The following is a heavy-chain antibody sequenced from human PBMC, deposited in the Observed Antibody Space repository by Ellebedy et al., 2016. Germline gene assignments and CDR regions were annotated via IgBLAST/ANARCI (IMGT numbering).Heavy chain of an antibody. Sequence: GESLKISXAASGFTFSSYAMSWVRQAPGKGLEWVSTISGSGGSTYYADSVKGRFTTSRDNSKNTLYLQMNSLRAEDTAVYYCAKVRVFGVVSLPDYWGQGTLVTVSS. D-gene: IGHD3-3*01. CDR3: AKVRVFGVVSLPDY. V-gene: IGHV3-23*01. CDR1: GFTFSSYA. CDR2: ISGSGGST. J-gene: IGHJ4*02.